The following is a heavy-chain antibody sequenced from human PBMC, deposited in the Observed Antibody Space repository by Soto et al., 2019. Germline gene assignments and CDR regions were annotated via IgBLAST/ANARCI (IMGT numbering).Heavy chain of an antibody. CDR2: ISYDGSNK. Sequence: GGSLRLTCADSGFTFSSYAMHGVRQAPGKGLEWVAVISYDGSNKYYADSVKGRFTISRDNSKNTLYLQMSSLRAEDTAVYYCAKGSEEGSFWGQGALVTVSS. CDR1: GFTFSSYA. V-gene: IGHV3-30*18. CDR3: AKGSEEGSF. J-gene: IGHJ4*02.